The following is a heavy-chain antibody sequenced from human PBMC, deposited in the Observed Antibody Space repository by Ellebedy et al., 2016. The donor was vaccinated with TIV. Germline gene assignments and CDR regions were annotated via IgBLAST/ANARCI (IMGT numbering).Heavy chain of an antibody. CDR2: INSGSSSI. J-gene: IGHJ4*02. D-gene: IGHD5-24*01. CDR1: GFTFSSYW. Sequence: PGGSLRLSCAASGFTFSSYWMHWVRQAPGKGLEWISYINSGSSSIYYADSVKGRFTISRDNAKNSLYLQMNSLRAEDTAVYYCARDQMATIPYWGQGTLVTVSS. V-gene: IGHV3-48*01. CDR3: ARDQMATIPY.